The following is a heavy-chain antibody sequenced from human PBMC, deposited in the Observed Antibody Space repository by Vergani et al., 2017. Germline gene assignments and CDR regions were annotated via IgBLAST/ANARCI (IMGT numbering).Heavy chain of an antibody. V-gene: IGHV1-2*02. CDR2: INPNSGGT. CDR3: ARVGLGYCSSTSCNYGMDV. D-gene: IGHD2-2*01. CDR1: GYTFTGYY. J-gene: IGHJ6*02. Sequence: QVQLVQSGAEVKKPGASVKVSCKASGYTFTGYYMHWVRQAPGQGLEWMGWINPNSGGTNYAQKFQGRVTMTRDTSISTAYMELSRLRSDDTAVYYCARVGLGYCSSTSCNYGMDVWGQGTTVTVSS.